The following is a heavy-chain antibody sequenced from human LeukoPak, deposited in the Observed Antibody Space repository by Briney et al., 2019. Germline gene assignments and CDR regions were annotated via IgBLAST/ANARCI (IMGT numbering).Heavy chain of an antibody. CDR2: IYSSGST. CDR1: GGSISSYY. Sequence: SETLSLTCTVSGGSISSYYWSWIRQPPGKGLEWIGYIYSSGSTNYNPSLKSRVTISVDTSKNQFSLKLSSVTAAATAVYYCARRRGAHTANALDIWGQGTMVTVSS. V-gene: IGHV4-59*08. CDR3: ARRRGAHTANALDI. J-gene: IGHJ3*02. D-gene: IGHD3-10*01.